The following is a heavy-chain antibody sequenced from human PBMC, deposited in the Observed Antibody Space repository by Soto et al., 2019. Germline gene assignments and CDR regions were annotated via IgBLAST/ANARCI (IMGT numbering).Heavy chain of an antibody. Sequence: PSETLSLTCAVYGGSFSGYYWSWIRQPPGKGMEWIGEINHSGSTNYNPSLKSRVTISVDTSKNQFSLKLSSVTAADTAVYYCARDQYYDILTGYSYAFDIWGQGTMVTVSS. CDR3: ARDQYYDILTGYSYAFDI. CDR2: INHSGST. CDR1: GGSFSGYY. V-gene: IGHV4-34*01. D-gene: IGHD3-9*01. J-gene: IGHJ3*02.